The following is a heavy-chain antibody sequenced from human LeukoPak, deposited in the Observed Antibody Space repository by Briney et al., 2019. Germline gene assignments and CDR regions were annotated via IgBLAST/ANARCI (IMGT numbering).Heavy chain of an antibody. CDR2: INHSGTT. J-gene: IGHJ4*02. D-gene: IGHD1-26*01. Sequence: SSGTLSLTCAVSGGSISSSNYWSWVRQPPGKGLDWIGEINHSGTTNYNPSLRSRVTISVDTSKNQFSLKLSSVTAADTAVYYCAREEDDVMWEDWGQGTLVTVSS. CDR1: GGSISSSNY. CDR3: AREEDDVMWED. V-gene: IGHV4-4*02.